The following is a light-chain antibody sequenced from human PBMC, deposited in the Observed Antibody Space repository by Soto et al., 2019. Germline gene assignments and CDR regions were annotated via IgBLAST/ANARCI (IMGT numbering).Light chain of an antibody. Sequence: LTQPRSVSGSPGQSVTISCTGTSSDVGGYNYVSWYQQHPGKAPKLMIYDVSKRPSGVPDRFSGSKSGNTASLTISGLQAEDEADYYCCSYAGSYTFNVFGTGTKVTVL. J-gene: IGLJ1*01. CDR3: CSYAGSYTFNV. CDR1: SSDVGGYNY. CDR2: DVS. V-gene: IGLV2-11*01.